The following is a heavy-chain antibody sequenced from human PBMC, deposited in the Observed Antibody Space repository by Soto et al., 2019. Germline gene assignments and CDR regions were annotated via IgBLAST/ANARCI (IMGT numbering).Heavy chain of an antibody. V-gene: IGHV4-30-2*01. Sequence: QLQLQESGSGLVKPSQTLTLTCAVSGGSISSGGYSWSWIRQPSGKGLEWIGYIYRSGSTYYNPSLKSRVTISVDRSKNQFSLKLSSVTAADTAVYYCAAGGGQPRYYWGQGTLVTVSS. CDR3: AAGGGQPRYY. CDR2: IYRSGST. CDR1: GGSISSGGYS. J-gene: IGHJ4*02. D-gene: IGHD1-26*01.